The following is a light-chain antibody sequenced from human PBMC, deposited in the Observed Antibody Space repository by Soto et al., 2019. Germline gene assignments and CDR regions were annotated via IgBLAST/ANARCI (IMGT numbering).Light chain of an antibody. CDR1: ESVTNRY. CDR2: GAS. CDR3: QQYGSSPRT. J-gene: IGKJ2*01. V-gene: IGKV3-20*01. Sequence: EIVLTQSPGTLSLSPGERATLSCRASESVTNRYLAWYQQRPGQAPRLLIYGASNWAFGIPDRFSGSGSGTDFTLTISRLEPEDFAVYYCQQYGSSPRTFGQGTKVDIK.